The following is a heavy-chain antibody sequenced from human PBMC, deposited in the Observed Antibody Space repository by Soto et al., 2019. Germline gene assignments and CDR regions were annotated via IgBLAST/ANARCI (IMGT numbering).Heavy chain of an antibody. Sequence: QVQLVQSGAEVKKPGASVKVSCNASGYTFTSYDINWVRQATGQGLEWMGWMNPNSGNTGYAQKFQGRVTMSSKTAISTAYREVSSLRSADPAVYYCASERSRGWYGECWGQGAMVTVSS. V-gene: IGHV1-8*01. D-gene: IGHD6-19*01. CDR1: GYTFTSYD. J-gene: IGHJ4*02. CDR2: MNPNSGNT. CDR3: ASERSRGWYGEC.